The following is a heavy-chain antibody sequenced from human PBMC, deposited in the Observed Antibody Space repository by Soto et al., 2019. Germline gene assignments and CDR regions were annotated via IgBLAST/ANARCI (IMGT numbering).Heavy chain of an antibody. CDR3: ARHNVYAMDV. J-gene: IGHJ6*02. Sequence: GESLKTSCEVSGYIFTSYWIGWVRQIPGKGLEWMAIVFPGNSDTIYSPSFRGQVTISADKSISTAYLQWNSLQASDTDIYYCARHNVYAMDVWGQGTTVTVSS. CDR1: GYIFTSYW. CDR2: VFPGNSDT. V-gene: IGHV5-51*01.